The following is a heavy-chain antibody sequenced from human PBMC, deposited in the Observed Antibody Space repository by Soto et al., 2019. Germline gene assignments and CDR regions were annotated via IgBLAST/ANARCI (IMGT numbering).Heavy chain of an antibody. CDR2: IYPGDSDT. CDR3: ARGHTIFGVVIDHYYYYGMDV. CDR1: GYSFTSYW. Sequence: GESLKISCKGSGYSFTSYWIGWVRQMPGKGLEWMGIIYPGDSDTRYSPSFRGQVTISADKSISTAYLQWSSLKASDTAMYYCARGHTIFGVVIDHYYYYGMDVWGQGTTVTVSS. J-gene: IGHJ6*02. V-gene: IGHV5-51*01. D-gene: IGHD3-3*01.